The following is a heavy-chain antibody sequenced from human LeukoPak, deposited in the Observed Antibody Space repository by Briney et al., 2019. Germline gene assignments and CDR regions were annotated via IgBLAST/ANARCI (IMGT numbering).Heavy chain of an antibody. CDR2: INHSGST. Sequence: PSETLSLTCAVYGGSFSGYYWSWIRQPPGKGLEWIGEINHSGSTNYNPSLKSRVTISVDTSKNQFSLKLSSVTAADTAVYYCARNSPRRYDFWSGLSQRFDPWGQGTLVTVSS. J-gene: IGHJ5*02. D-gene: IGHD3-3*01. CDR1: GGSFSGYY. V-gene: IGHV4-34*01. CDR3: ARNSPRRYDFWSGLSQRFDP.